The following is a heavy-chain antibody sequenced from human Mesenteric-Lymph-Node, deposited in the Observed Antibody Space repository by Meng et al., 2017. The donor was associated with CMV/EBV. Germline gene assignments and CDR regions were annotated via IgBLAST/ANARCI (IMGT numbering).Heavy chain of an antibody. CDR2: IDWNDDK. D-gene: IGHD5-12*01. CDR3: GRIRGGYSGYDYDVFDI. V-gene: IGHV2-70*16. Sequence: TLSLTCTVSGGSISSGGYYWSWIRQPPGKALEWLARIDWNDDKFYSSSLKTRLTISKDTSKNQVVLTMINMDPVDTATYYCGRIRGGYSGYDYDVFDIWGQGTMVTVSS. J-gene: IGHJ3*02. CDR1: GGSISSGGYY.